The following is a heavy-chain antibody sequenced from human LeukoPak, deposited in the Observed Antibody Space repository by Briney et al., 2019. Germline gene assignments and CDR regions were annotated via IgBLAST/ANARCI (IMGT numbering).Heavy chain of an antibody. J-gene: IGHJ3*02. D-gene: IGHD2-15*01. CDR2: INPNSGGT. V-gene: IGHV1-2*02. Sequence: ASVRVSCKASGYTFTGYYMHWLRQAPRQGLEWMGWINPNSGGTNYAQKFQGRVTMTRDTSISTAYMELSRLRSDVTAVYYCVREGGNAFDIWGQGTMVTVS. CDR3: VREGGNAFDI. CDR1: GYTFTGYY.